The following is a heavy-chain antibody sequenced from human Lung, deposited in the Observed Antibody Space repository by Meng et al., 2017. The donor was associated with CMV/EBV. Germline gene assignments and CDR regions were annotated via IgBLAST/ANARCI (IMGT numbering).Heavy chain of an antibody. V-gene: IGHV1-2*02. D-gene: IGHD6-6*01. CDR1: GDTPTADF. CDR3: LTYTSSSHSFAP. J-gene: IGHJ5*02. CDR2: INSHSGAT. Sequence: ASXXVSXKASGDTPTADFMFWVRQAPGQGLEWMGWINSHSGATQYAQKFQGRVTMTRDTSISTVYMDLSSLRSDDTADYYCLTYTSSSHSFAPWGQGTLVTVSS.